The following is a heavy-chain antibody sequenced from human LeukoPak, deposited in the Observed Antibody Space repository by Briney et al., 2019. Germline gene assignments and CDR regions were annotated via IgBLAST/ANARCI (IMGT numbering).Heavy chain of an antibody. D-gene: IGHD6-13*01. CDR2: TSSDGGST. V-gene: IGHV3-43D*03. J-gene: IGHJ6*03. CDR1: GFTFDDYA. CDR3: AKDGNIPAVDYYYYYMDV. Sequence: SGGSLRLSCAASGFTFDDYAMHWVRQAPGKGLEWISLTSSDGGSTYYADSVKGRFTISRDNSKNSLYLQMNSLRAEDTALYYCAKDGNIPAVDYYYYYMDVWGKGTTVTVSS.